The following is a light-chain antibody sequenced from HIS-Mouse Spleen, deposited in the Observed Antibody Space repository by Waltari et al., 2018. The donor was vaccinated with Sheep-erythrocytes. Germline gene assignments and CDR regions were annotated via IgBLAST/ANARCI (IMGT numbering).Light chain of an antibody. CDR2: DVS. Sequence: QSALTQPRSVSGSPGQSVTISCTGTSSDGGGYTYVSWYQQHPGKAPQLMIYDVSKRPSGVPDRFSGSKSGNTASLTISGLQAEDEADYYCCSYAGSYTYVFGTGTKVTVL. CDR1: SSDGGGYTY. V-gene: IGLV2-11*01. CDR3: CSYAGSYTYV. J-gene: IGLJ1*01.